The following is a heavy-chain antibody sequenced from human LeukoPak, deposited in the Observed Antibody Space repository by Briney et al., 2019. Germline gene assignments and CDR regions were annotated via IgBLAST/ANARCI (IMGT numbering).Heavy chain of an antibody. CDR3: ARAEWSNWYFDL. CDR2: IKQDGSEK. Sequence: GGSLRLSCAASGLTFSTYWMNWVRQAPGKGLEWVANIKQDGSEKYYVDSVKGRFTLSRDSAKSSLYLQMNSLRAEDTAVYYCARAEWSNWYFDLWGRGTLVTVSS. J-gene: IGHJ2*01. CDR1: GLTFSTYW. V-gene: IGHV3-7*03. D-gene: IGHD3-3*01.